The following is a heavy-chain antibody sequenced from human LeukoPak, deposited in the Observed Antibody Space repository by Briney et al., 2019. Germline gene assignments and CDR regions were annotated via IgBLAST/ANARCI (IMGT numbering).Heavy chain of an antibody. CDR1: GGSISSYY. D-gene: IGHD1-26*01. Sequence: SETLSLTCTVSGGSISSYYWSWIRQPPGKGLEWIGYIYYSGSTNYNPSLKSRVTISVDTSKNQFSLKLNSVTAADTAVYYCARRRAGSSIDYWGQGTLVTVSS. V-gene: IGHV4-59*01. CDR3: ARRRAGSSIDY. J-gene: IGHJ4*02. CDR2: IYYSGST.